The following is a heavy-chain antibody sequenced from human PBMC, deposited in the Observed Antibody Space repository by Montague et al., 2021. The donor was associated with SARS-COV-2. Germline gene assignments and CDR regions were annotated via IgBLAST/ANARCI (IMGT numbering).Heavy chain of an antibody. CDR3: ARLLTGLAHRFDT. CDR1: GASISRNSYS. D-gene: IGHD3-16*01. Sequence: SETLSLTCTVSGASISRNSYSWGWIRQPPGRGLEWIRNIYNSGNSYYNPSLKSRVTISIDTSKSQFSLRLNSVTAADTAVYYCARLLTGLAHRFDTWGQGTLVTVSS. CDR2: IYNSGNS. J-gene: IGHJ5*02. V-gene: IGHV4-39*01.